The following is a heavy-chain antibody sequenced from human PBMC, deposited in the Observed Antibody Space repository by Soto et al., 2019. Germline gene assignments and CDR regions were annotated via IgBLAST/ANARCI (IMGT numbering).Heavy chain of an antibody. CDR2: INAGNGNT. CDR3: ARDGSPLYCSSTSCYPSDGFDP. D-gene: IGHD2-2*01. J-gene: IGHJ5*02. CDR1: GYTFTSYA. V-gene: IGHV1-3*01. Sequence: ASVKVSRKASGYTFTSYAMHWVRQAPGQRLEWMGWINAGNGNTKYSQKFQGRVTITRDTSASTAYMELSSLRSEDTAVYYCARDGSPLYCSSTSCYPSDGFDPWGQGTLVTVS.